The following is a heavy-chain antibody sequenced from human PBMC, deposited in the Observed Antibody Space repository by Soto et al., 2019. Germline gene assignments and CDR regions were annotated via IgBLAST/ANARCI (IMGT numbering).Heavy chain of an antibody. V-gene: IGHV3-73*01. Sequence: PGGSLRLSCAASGFTFSGSAMHWVRQASGKGLEWVGRIRSKANSYATAYAASVKGRFTISRDDSKNTAYLQMNSLKTEDTAVYYCTRRGGQGDVEDFYGMDVWGQGTTVTVSS. CDR3: TRRGGQGDVEDFYGMDV. CDR1: GFTFSGSA. J-gene: IGHJ6*02. CDR2: IRSKANSYAT. D-gene: IGHD3-16*01.